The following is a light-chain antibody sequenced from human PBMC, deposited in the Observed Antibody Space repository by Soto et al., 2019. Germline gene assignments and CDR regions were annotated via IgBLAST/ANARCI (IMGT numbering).Light chain of an antibody. J-gene: IGLJ3*02. Sequence: QSVVTQEPSLTVSPGGTVTLTCASSTGAVTSGFFPNWIQQKPGQAPRALIYSTTYKHSWTPARFSGSLLGGKAALTLSGVQPEDEAEYYCLLYYGGAQHWVFGGGTKLTVL. CDR2: STT. V-gene: IGLV7-43*01. CDR1: TGAVTSGFF. CDR3: LLYYGGAQHWV.